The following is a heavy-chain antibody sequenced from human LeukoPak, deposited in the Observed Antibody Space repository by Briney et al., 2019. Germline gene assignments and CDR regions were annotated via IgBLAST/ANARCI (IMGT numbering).Heavy chain of an antibody. CDR2: ISGSGSAM. Sequence: GGSLRLSCVASGFSFSRYSMNWVRQAPGKGLEWISYISGSGSAMYYADSVRGRFTISRDNAKNSLYLQMNSLRAEDTAVYYCARDLLITMIVTMDVWGKGTTVTVSS. J-gene: IGHJ6*04. CDR3: ARDLLITMIVTMDV. CDR1: GFSFSRYS. D-gene: IGHD3-22*01. V-gene: IGHV3-48*01.